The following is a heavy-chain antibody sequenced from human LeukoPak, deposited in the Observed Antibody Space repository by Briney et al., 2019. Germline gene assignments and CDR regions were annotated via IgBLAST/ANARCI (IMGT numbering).Heavy chain of an antibody. CDR3: AKMGASSGYSPIDY. V-gene: IGHV1-18*04. CDR1: GYSFTSYG. D-gene: IGHD3-22*01. J-gene: IGHJ4*02. Sequence: GASVKVSCKASGYSFTSYGFSWVRQAPGQGLEWMGWISTYDGNTNYAQKFQGRVTMATDSSTSTAYMELTTLRSDDTAVYYCAKMGASSGYSPIDYWGREPWSPSPQ. CDR2: ISTYDGNT.